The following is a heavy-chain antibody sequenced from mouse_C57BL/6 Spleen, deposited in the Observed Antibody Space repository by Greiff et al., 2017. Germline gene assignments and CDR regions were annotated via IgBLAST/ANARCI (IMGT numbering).Heavy chain of an antibody. D-gene: IGHD1-1*01. Sequence: VQLQQSGPELVKPGASVKISCKASGYTFTDYYMNWVKQSHGKSLEWIGDINPNNGGTSYNQKFKGKATLTVDKSSSTAYMELRSLTSEDSAVYYCARSVYYYGSFYAMDYWGQGTSVTVSS. CDR1: GYTFTDYY. J-gene: IGHJ4*01. CDR2: INPNNGGT. V-gene: IGHV1-26*01. CDR3: ARSVYYYGSFYAMDY.